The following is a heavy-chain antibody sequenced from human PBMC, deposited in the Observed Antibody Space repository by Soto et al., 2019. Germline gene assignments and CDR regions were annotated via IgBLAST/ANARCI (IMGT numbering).Heavy chain of an antibody. CDR2: MNPNSGNT. CDR3: ASIRDYGGNTRKYYYYGMDV. CDR1: GYTFTSYD. J-gene: IGHJ6*02. Sequence: ASVKVSCKASGYTFTSYDINWVRQATGQGLEWMGWMNPNSGNTGYAQKFQGRVTMTRNTSISTAYMELSSLRSEDTAVYYCASIRDYGGNTRKYYYYGMDVWGQGTTVTVSS. V-gene: IGHV1-8*01. D-gene: IGHD4-17*01.